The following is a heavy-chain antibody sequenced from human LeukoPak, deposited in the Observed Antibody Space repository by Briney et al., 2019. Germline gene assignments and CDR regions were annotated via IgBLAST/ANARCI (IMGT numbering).Heavy chain of an antibody. Sequence: GGSLRLSCAASGFTFSTYSMNWVRQAPGKGLEWLSFISSSSTIYYADSVKGRFTVSRDNARNSLYLQMNSLRDEDTAVYYCARGPSVAGTKASFDYWGQGTLVTVSS. CDR3: ARGPSVAGTKASFDY. D-gene: IGHD6-19*01. V-gene: IGHV3-48*02. CDR2: ISSSSTI. J-gene: IGHJ4*02. CDR1: GFTFSTYS.